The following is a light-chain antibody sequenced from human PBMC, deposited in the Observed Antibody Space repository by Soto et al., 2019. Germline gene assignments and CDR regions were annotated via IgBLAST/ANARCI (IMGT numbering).Light chain of an antibody. J-gene: IGKJ1*01. Sequence: EIQMTQSPSSLSASVGDRVTITCRASQSISSYLNWYQQKPGKVPKLLIYAASSLQSGVPSRFSGSGSGTDFTLTISSLQPEDFATYYCQQSYSTPRTFGQVTKVEIK. V-gene: IGKV1-39*01. CDR1: QSISSY. CDR3: QQSYSTPRT. CDR2: AAS.